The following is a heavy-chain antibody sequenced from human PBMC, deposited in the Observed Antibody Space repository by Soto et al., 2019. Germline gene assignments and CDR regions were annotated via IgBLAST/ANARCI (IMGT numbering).Heavy chain of an antibody. CDR2: IYWDDDK. Sequence: QITLKESGPTLVKPTQTLTLTCTFSGFSLSTSGVGVGWIRQPPGKALEWLALIYWDDDKRYSPSLKSRLTITKDTSKNQVVLTMTNMDPVDTATYYCAHSPTYYYGSGSYGLPYYYYGMDVWGQGTTFTVSS. D-gene: IGHD3-10*01. J-gene: IGHJ6*02. V-gene: IGHV2-5*02. CDR3: AHSPTYYYGSGSYGLPYYYYGMDV. CDR1: GFSLSTSGVG.